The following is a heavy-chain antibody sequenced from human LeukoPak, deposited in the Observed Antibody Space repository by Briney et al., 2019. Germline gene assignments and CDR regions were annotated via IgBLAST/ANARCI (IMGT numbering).Heavy chain of an antibody. V-gene: IGHV4-30-2*01. J-gene: IGHJ4*02. CDR1: GGSISSGGYY. Sequence: PSETLSLTCTVSGGSISSGGYYWSWIRQPPGKGLEWIGYIYHSGSTYYNPSLKSRVTISVDTSKNQFSLKLSSVTAADTAVYYCARDYYGSGSYYPLDYWGQGTLVTVSS. CDR2: IYHSGST. CDR3: ARDYYGSGSYYPLDY. D-gene: IGHD3-10*01.